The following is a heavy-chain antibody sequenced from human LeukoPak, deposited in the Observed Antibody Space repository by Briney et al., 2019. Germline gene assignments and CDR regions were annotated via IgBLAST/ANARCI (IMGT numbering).Heavy chain of an antibody. J-gene: IGHJ6*02. D-gene: IGHD1-1*01. Sequence: GGSLRLSCAASGFTFSSYWMSWVRQAPGRGLEWVANIKQDGSEKYYVDSVKGRFTISRDNAKNSLYLQMNSLRAEDTAVYYCARVKVQLKRRSSNYYYYYGMDVWGQGTTVTVSS. CDR2: IKQDGSEK. V-gene: IGHV3-7*01. CDR3: ARVKVQLKRRSSNYYYYYGMDV. CDR1: GFTFSSYW.